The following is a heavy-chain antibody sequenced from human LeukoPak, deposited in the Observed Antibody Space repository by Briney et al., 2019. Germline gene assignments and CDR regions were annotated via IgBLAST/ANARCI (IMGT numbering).Heavy chain of an antibody. Sequence: GGSLRLSCAASGFTFSDYYISWIRQAPGKELEWVSYISSSGSYTNYADSVKGRFTISRDNAKNSLYLQMNSLRAEDTAVYYCARSSGQLPNGLFFDSWGQGTLVTVSS. CDR1: GFTFSDYY. V-gene: IGHV3-11*06. CDR3: ARSSGQLPNGLFFDS. D-gene: IGHD2-2*01. CDR2: ISSSGSYT. J-gene: IGHJ4*02.